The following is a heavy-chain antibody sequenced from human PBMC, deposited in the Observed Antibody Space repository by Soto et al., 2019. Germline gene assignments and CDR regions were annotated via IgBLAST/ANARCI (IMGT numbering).Heavy chain of an antibody. CDR1: GFTFSSYD. J-gene: IGHJ6*02. CDR2: IGTAGDT. V-gene: IGHV3-13*01. D-gene: IGHD1-26*01. Sequence: GGSLRLSCAASGFTFSSYDMHWVRQATGKGLEWVSAIGTAGDTYYPGSVKGRFTISRENAKNSLYLHMNSLRAADTAVYYCARGELRKYYYYYYGMDVWGQGTTVTVSS. CDR3: ARGELRKYYYYYYGMDV.